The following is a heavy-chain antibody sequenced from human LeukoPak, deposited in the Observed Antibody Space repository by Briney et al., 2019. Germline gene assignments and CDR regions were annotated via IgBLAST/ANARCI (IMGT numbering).Heavy chain of an antibody. CDR3: ARGIHRTGPGSYHKYYFDY. CDR2: IHHSGST. D-gene: IGHD3-10*01. Sequence: SGTLSLTCAVSGGSIISSNWWSWVRQPPGKGLEWIGEIHHSGSTKYSPSLKSRVIISVDKFKNQFSLKLSSVTAADTAVYYCARGIHRTGPGSYHKYYFDYWGQGTLVTVSS. V-gene: IGHV4-4*02. CDR1: GGSIISSNW. J-gene: IGHJ4*02.